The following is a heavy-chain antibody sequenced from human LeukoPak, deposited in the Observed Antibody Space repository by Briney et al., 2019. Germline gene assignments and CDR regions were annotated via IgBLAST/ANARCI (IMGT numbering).Heavy chain of an antibody. CDR1: GGSFSGYY. J-gene: IGHJ4*02. CDR3: ARWYYDSSGYRYFDY. D-gene: IGHD3-22*01. CDR2: INHSGST. Sequence: SETLSLTCAVYGGSFSGYYWSWIRQPPGKGLEWIGEINHSGSTNYNPSLKSRVTISVDTSKNQFSLKLSSVTAADTAVYYCARWYYDSSGYRYFDYWGQGTLVTVSS. V-gene: IGHV4-34*01.